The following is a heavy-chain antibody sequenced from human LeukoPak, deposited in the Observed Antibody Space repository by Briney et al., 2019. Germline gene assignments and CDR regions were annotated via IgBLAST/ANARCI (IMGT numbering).Heavy chain of an antibody. V-gene: IGHV3-23*01. CDR3: TRVQAGRSGLMDV. D-gene: IGHD2-8*02. CDR2: ISGSGADT. CDR1: GFTSSNYA. J-gene: IGHJ6*02. Sequence: QPGGSLSFSCAASGFTSSNYAMNWVGPAPGKGLEWVSAISGSGADTYYADSVKGRFTISRDKSKNTVNLQMNSLRDEDAAVYYCTRVQAGRSGLMDVWGRGTTVTVSS.